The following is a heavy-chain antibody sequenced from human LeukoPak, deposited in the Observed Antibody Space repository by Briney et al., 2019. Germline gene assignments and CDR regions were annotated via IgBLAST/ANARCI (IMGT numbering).Heavy chain of an antibody. CDR3: ARGPGIAAAGTRNWFDP. Sequence: SETLSLTCAVYGGSFSGYYWSWIRQPPGKGLEWIGEINHSGSTNYNPSLKSRVTISVDTSKNQFSLKLSSVTTADTAVYYCARGPGIAAAGTRNWFDPWGQGTLVTVSS. CDR1: GGSFSGYY. CDR2: INHSGST. J-gene: IGHJ5*02. D-gene: IGHD6-13*01. V-gene: IGHV4-34*01.